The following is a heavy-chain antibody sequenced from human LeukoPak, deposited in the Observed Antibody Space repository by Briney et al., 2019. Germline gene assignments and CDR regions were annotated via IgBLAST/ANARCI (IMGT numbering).Heavy chain of an antibody. J-gene: IGHJ3*02. Sequence: SETLSLTCTVSGGSISSSSYYWGWVRQPPGKGLEWIGSIYHSGSTYYNPSLKSRVTIAVETSKNQFSLQLNSVTPEDTAVYYCARTGPGNTAFDIWGQGTMVTVSS. CDR3: ARTGPGNTAFDI. CDR1: GGSISSSSYY. D-gene: IGHD1/OR15-1a*01. V-gene: IGHV4-39*07. CDR2: IYHSGST.